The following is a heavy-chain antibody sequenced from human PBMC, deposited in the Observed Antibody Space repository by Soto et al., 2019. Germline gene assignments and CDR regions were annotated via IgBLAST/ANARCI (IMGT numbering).Heavy chain of an antibody. CDR3: AGGSYGSYYYDY. CDR2: IYYSGST. D-gene: IGHD1-26*01. Sequence: QVQLQESGPGLVKPSETLSLTCTVSGGSISSYYWSWIRQPPGKGLEWIGYIYYSGSTNYNPSLKSRVTISVDTSKNQFSLKLSSVTAADTAVYYCAGGSYGSYYYDYWGQGTLVTVSS. CDR1: GGSISSYY. V-gene: IGHV4-59*01. J-gene: IGHJ4*02.